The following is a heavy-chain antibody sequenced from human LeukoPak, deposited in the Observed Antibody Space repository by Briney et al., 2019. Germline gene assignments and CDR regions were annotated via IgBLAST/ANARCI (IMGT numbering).Heavy chain of an antibody. D-gene: IGHD1-1*01. Sequence: SVKVSXKSSXYTSSSYGISWMRQAPGQGPEWMGWISTYNGNTNYAQKFQGRVTMTTDTSTSTAYMELRSLRSDDTAVYYCARDVPGSIGTTARFDPWGQGTLVTVSS. CDR2: ISTYNGNT. CDR3: ARDVPGSIGTTARFDP. CDR1: XYTSSSYG. V-gene: IGHV1-18*04. J-gene: IGHJ5*02.